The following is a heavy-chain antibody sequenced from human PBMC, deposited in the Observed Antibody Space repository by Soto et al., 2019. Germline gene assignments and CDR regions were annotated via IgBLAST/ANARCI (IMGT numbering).Heavy chain of an antibody. D-gene: IGHD6-13*01. V-gene: IGHV4-59*01. Sequence: QMQLQESGPGLVKPSETLSLTCTVSGGSISSYYWSWIRQPPGKGLEWIGYIFYSGSTTYNPSLKSRVTISVDTSKNQFSLKLSSVTAADTAVYYCARDQTGYSSSWYYFDYWGQGILVTVSS. J-gene: IGHJ4*02. CDR1: GGSISSYY. CDR2: IFYSGST. CDR3: ARDQTGYSSSWYYFDY.